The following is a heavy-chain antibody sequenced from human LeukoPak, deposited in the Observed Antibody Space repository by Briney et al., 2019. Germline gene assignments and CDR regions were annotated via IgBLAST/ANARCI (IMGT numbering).Heavy chain of an antibody. CDR3: AKDGGLWVSAHWGDS. J-gene: IGHJ4*02. Sequence: PGGSLRLSCAASGFTFSSYIMSWVRQAPGKGLEWVLTITTSDGNTYYADSVKGRFTVSRDNSKNTLFLQMNSLRAEDTAVYYCAKDGGLWVSAHWGDSWGRGTLVTVSS. D-gene: IGHD7-27*01. V-gene: IGHV3-23*01. CDR2: ITTSDGNT. CDR1: GFTFSSYI.